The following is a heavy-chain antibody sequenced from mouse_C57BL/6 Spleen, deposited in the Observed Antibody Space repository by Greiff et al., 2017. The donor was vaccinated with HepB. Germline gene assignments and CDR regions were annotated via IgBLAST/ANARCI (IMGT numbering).Heavy chain of an antibody. CDR3: ARAGTTVVATGYFDY. J-gene: IGHJ2*01. CDR2: ISYSGST. D-gene: IGHD1-1*01. Sequence: EVQLQESGPGMVKPSQSLSLTCTVTGYSITSGYDWHWIRHFPGNKLEWMGYISYSGSTNYNPSLKSRISITHDTSKNHFFLKLNSVTTEDTATYYCARAGTTVVATGYFDYWGQGTTLTVSS. CDR1: GYSITSGYD. V-gene: IGHV3-1*01.